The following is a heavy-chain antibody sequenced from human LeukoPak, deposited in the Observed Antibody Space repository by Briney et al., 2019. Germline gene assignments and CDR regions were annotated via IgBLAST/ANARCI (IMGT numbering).Heavy chain of an antibody. CDR2: ISGSGGST. CDR1: GFTFSSYA. CDR3: AKRGRVAAQPLDY. J-gene: IGHJ4*02. D-gene: IGHD6-6*01. Sequence: GGSLRLSCAASGFTFSSYAMSWVRQAPGKELEWVSAISGSGGSTYYADSVKGRFTISRDNSKNTLYLQMNSLRAENTAVYYCAKRGRVAAQPLDYWGQGTLVTVSS. V-gene: IGHV3-23*01.